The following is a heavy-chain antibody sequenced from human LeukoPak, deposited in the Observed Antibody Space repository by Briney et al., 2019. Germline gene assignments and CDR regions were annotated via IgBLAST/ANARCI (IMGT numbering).Heavy chain of an antibody. Sequence: GGCRRLACAASGFTLSSYWISWVRQAPGEGREWVGNIKQDESDKYYEESVKGRFTISSGNAKNSLYLQMNSMRAEDTGIYYCARIVTWYYYYMDVWGKGTTVTVS. J-gene: IGHJ6*03. CDR2: IKQDESDK. D-gene: IGHD1-26*01. V-gene: IGHV3-7*01. CDR3: ARIVTWYYYYMDV. CDR1: GFTLSSYW.